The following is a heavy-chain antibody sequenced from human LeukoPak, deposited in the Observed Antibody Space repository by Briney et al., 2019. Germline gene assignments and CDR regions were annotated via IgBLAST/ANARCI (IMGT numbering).Heavy chain of an antibody. J-gene: IGHJ6*03. D-gene: IGHD6-19*01. CDR3: ARVSYSGWVYYYYYMDV. V-gene: IGHV3-11*01. CDR1: GFTFSDYY. Sequence: GGSLRLSCAASGFTFSDYYMSWIRQAPGKGLEWVSYISSSGSTIYYADSVKGRFTISRDNAKNSLYLQMNSLRAEDTAVYYCARVSYSGWVYYYYYMDVWGKGTTVTISS. CDR2: ISSSGSTI.